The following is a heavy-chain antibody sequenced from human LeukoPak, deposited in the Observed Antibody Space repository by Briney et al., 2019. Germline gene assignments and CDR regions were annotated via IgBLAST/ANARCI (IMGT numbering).Heavy chain of an antibody. CDR3: AGHHPRNTVDF. CDR2: ISDIGSI. V-gene: IGHV4-59*08. J-gene: IGHJ4*02. CDR1: GGSIGSYY. D-gene: IGHD2/OR15-2a*01. Sequence: PSETLSLTCTVSGGSIGSYYWSWIRQPPGKGLEWIAYISDIGSINYNPSLKSRVTISLDTSKNQLSLKLRSVTAADTAVYYCAGHHPRNTVDFWGQGTLVTVSS.